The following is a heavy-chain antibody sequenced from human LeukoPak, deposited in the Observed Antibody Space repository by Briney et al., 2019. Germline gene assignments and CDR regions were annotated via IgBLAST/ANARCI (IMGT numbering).Heavy chain of an antibody. J-gene: IGHJ5*01. D-gene: IGHD6-13*01. CDR2: ISQDGSQK. CDR1: GFSFSKYW. CDR3: ARSKVVAEAGKSWFDP. Sequence: GGSLRLSCAASGFSFSKYWMNWVPQAPGKGLEWVATISQDGSQKYLADFVKGRFTISRDNARNSLYLQMSSLRGDDTAVYYCARSKVVAEAGKSWFDPWGQGTRVTVTS. V-gene: IGHV3-7*01.